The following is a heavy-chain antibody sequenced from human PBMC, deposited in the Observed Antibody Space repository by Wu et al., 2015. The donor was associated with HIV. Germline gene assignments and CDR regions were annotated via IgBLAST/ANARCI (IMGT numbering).Heavy chain of an antibody. CDR3: ARGPNGVLWFGGVTFRF. V-gene: IGHV1-46*01. CDR1: EYTFIGYY. J-gene: IGHJ4*02. Sequence: QVHLVQSGAEVKKPGASVKVSCKASEYTFIGYYMHWVRQAPGHGLEWMGRINPSGGSTSYAQKFQDRVTMTRDTSTSTVYMELSNLTSKDTAVYYCARGPNGVLWFGGVTFRFGVQGMLVTVSS. CDR2: INPSGGST. D-gene: IGHD3-10*01.